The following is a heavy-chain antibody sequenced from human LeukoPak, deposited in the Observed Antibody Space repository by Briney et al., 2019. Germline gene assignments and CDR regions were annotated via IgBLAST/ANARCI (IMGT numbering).Heavy chain of an antibody. J-gene: IGHJ4*02. D-gene: IGHD2/OR15-2a*01. CDR1: GFTFHNAW. V-gene: IGHV3-15*01. Sequence: GGSLRLSCAASGFTFHNAWMTWVRQAPGKGLEWVGRMKSNRDGGTSDYAAPVKGRFTISRDDSKNTLYLHMNSLRAEDTAVYSGTLLINIVLYGGKGTLATVS. CDR3: TLLINIVLY. CDR2: MKSNRDGGTS.